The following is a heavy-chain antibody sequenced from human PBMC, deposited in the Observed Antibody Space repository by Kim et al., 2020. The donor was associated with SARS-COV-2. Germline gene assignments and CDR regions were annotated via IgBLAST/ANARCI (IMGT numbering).Heavy chain of an antibody. V-gene: IGHV4-59*01. J-gene: IGHJ4*02. CDR1: GGSISSYY. Sequence: SETLSLTCTVSGGSISSYYWSWIRQPPGKGLEWIGYIYYSGSTNYNPSLKSRVTISVDTSKNQFSLKLSSVTAADTAVYYCAREYCSSTSCPFDYWGQGTLVTVSS. CDR2: IYYSGST. CDR3: AREYCSSTSCPFDY. D-gene: IGHD2-2*01.